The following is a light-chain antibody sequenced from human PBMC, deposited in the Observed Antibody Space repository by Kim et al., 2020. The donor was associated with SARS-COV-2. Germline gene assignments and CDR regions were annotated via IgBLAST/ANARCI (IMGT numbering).Light chain of an antibody. CDR3: QVWDGSSDHYV. V-gene: IGLV3-21*04. J-gene: IGLJ1*01. CDR2: YDS. CDR1: NIGSKS. Sequence: SYELTQPPSVSVAPGKTAKITCGENNIGSKSVHWYQQKPGQAPVLVIYYDSDRPSGIPERFSGSNSGNTATLTISRVEVGDEADYYCQVWDGSSDHYVFGSGTKVTV.